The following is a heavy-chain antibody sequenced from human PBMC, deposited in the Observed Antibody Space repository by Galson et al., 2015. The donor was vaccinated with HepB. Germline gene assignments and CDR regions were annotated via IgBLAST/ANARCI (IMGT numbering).Heavy chain of an antibody. CDR3: AKDQGDTAMVLLDY. J-gene: IGHJ4*02. CDR2: ISYDGSNK. D-gene: IGHD5-18*01. CDR1: GFTFSSYS. V-gene: IGHV3-30*18. Sequence: SLRLSCAASGFTFSSYSMHWVRQAPGKGLEWVAVISYDGSNKYYADSVKGRFTISRDNSKNTLYLQMNSLRAEDTAVYYCAKDQGDTAMVLLDYWGQGTLVTVSS.